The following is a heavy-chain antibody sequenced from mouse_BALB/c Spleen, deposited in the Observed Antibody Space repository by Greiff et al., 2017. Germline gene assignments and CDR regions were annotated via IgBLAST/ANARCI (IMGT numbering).Heavy chain of an antibody. Sequence: QVQLKESGAELMKPGASVKISCKATGYTFSSYWIEWVKQRPGHGLEWIGEILPGSGSTNYNEKFKGKATFTADTSSNTAYMQLSSLTSEDSAVYYCAREDYGDSAWFAYWGQGTLVTVSA. V-gene: IGHV1-9*01. D-gene: IGHD2-13*01. CDR1: GYTFSSYW. J-gene: IGHJ3*01. CDR2: ILPGSGST. CDR3: AREDYGDSAWFAY.